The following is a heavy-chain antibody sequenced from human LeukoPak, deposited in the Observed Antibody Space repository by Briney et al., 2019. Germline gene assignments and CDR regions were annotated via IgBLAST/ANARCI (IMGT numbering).Heavy chain of an antibody. V-gene: IGHV4-59*08. J-gene: IGHJ4*02. CDR1: GVSISSSY. D-gene: IGHD6-6*01. CDR2: IYYSGDS. Sequence: NSSDTLSLTCTVSGVSISSSYWSWVRQPPGKGLEWVGYIYYSGDSNYNPSLKSRATISVDTSKSQFSLKVSSVTAADTAIYYCARHTYARPFDSWGQGIPVTVSS. CDR3: ARHTYARPFDS.